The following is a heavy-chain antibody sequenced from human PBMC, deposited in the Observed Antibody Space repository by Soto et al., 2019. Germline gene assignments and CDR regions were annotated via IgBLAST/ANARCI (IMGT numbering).Heavy chain of an antibody. CDR3: AGDYTLRSYRFDY. J-gene: IGHJ4*02. Sequence: ASETLSLTCTVSGDPFSSYAWSWIRQPPGKGMEWIGYIYYSGSTTYNPSCTRRVTISIDTSAKQFSLKLMSVTAADTAVYFCAGDYTLRSYRFDYWGQGALVTVSS. D-gene: IGHD3-16*02. CDR2: IYYSGST. CDR1: GDPFSSYA. V-gene: IGHV4-59*01.